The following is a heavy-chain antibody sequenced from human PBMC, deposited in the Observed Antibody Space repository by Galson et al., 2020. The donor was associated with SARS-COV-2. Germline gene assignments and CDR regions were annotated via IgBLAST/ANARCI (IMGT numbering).Heavy chain of an antibody. CDR2: LWYDGSNK. Sequence: GGSLRLSCAASGFAFSNYGMYCVRHAPGKGLEWVAFLWYDGSNKHYADSVKGRFIISRDNAKNTLYLQMNSLRAEDTAVYYCAKDASEYSSPSANDHWGQGTLVTVSS. J-gene: IGHJ4*02. CDR3: AKDASEYSSPSANDH. V-gene: IGHV3-30*02. CDR1: GFAFSNYG. D-gene: IGHD6-6*01.